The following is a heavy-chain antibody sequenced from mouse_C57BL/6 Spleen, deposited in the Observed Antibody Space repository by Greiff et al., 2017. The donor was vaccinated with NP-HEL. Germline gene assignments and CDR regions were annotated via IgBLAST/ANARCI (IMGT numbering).Heavy chain of an antibody. CDR2: INPNNGGT. CDR1: GYTFTDYY. CDR3: ARGRGKYFDY. V-gene: IGHV1-26*01. J-gene: IGHJ2*01. Sequence: EVQLQQSGPELVKPGASVKISCKASGYTFTDYYINWVKQSHGKSLEWIGDINPNNGGTSYNQKFKGKATLTVDKSSSTAYMELRSLTSEDSAVYYCARGRGKYFDYWGQGTTLTVSS.